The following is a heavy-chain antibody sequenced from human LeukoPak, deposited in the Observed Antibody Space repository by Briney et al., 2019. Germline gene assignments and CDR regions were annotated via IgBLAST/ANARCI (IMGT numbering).Heavy chain of an antibody. CDR2: ISSSSSYI. CDR1: GFTFSTYS. CDR3: ARSSSWYVYGY. V-gene: IGHV3-21*01. Sequence: PGGSLRLSCEASGFTFSTYSMNWVRQAPGKGLEWVSSISSSSSYIYYADSVKGRFTISRDNAKNSLYLQMNSLRAEDTAVYYCARSSSWYVYGYWGQGTLVTVSS. J-gene: IGHJ4*02. D-gene: IGHD6-13*01.